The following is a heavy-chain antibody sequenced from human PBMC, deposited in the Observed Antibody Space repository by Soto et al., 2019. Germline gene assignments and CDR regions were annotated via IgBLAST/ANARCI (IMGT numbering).Heavy chain of an antibody. CDR2: IYWDDDK. CDR3: AHGANIAAAGSWFDP. V-gene: IGHV2-5*02. D-gene: IGHD6-13*01. J-gene: IGHJ5*02. CDR1: GFSLSTSGVG. Sequence: QITLKESGPTLVKPTQTLTLTCTFSGFSLSTSGVGVGWIRQPPGKALEWLALIYWDDDKRYSPSLKSRLTITKDTSKHQVVLTMTNMDPVDTATYYCAHGANIAAAGSWFDPWGQGTLVTVSS.